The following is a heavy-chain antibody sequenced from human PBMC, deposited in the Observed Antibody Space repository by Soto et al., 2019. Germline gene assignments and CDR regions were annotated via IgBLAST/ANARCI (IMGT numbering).Heavy chain of an antibody. CDR3: ARVLSYGYDGFDI. CDR1: GGTFSSYA. J-gene: IGHJ3*02. CDR2: IIPIFGTA. D-gene: IGHD5-18*01. Sequence: ASVKVSCKASGGTFSSYAISWVRQAPGQGLEWMGGIIPIFGTANYAQKFQGRVTITADESTSTAYMELSSLRSEDTAVYYCARVLSYGYDGFDIWGQGTMVTVSS. V-gene: IGHV1-69*13.